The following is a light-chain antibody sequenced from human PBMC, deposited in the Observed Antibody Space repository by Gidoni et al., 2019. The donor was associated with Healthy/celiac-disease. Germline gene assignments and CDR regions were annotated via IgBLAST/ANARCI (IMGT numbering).Light chain of an antibody. CDR2: AAS. V-gene: IGKV1-9*01. J-gene: IGKJ1*01. CDR1: QGISSY. CDR3: QQLNSYPL. Sequence: IQLTQSPSSLSASVGDRVTITCRASQGISSYLAWYQQKPGKAPKLLIYAASTLQSGVPSRFSGSGSGTDFTLTISSLQPEDFATYYYQQLNSYPLFGQGTKVEIK.